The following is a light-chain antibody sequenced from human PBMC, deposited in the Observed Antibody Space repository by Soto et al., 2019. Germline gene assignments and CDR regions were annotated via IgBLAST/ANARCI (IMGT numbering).Light chain of an antibody. V-gene: IGKV3-20*01. J-gene: IGKJ1*01. CDR1: QSVSSSY. CDR2: GAS. Sequence: EIVLTQSPGTLSLSPGEGATLSCRASQSVSSSYLAWYQQKPGQAPRLLIYGASSRATGIPDRFSGGGSGTDFTLTISRLEPEDFAVYYCQPYDNSPWTFGQGTKVEIK. CDR3: QPYDNSPWT.